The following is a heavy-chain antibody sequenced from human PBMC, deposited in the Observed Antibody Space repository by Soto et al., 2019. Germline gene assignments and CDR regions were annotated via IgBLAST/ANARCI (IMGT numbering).Heavy chain of an antibody. CDR3: TTHSYYAYAF. CDR2: IKSGRDGGTA. Sequence: GGSLRLSCAASGFTFSNTWMNWVRQAPGKGLEWVGHIKSGRDGGTADYAAPVKDRFFISRDDSERTVSLHMNRLKTEDTAVYYCTTHSYYAYAFWGQGTLVTV. D-gene: IGHD1-26*01. J-gene: IGHJ4*02. CDR1: GFTFSNTW. V-gene: IGHV3-15*07.